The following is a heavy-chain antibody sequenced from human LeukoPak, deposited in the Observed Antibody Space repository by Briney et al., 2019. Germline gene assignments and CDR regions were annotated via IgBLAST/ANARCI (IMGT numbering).Heavy chain of an antibody. J-gene: IGHJ4*02. Sequence: GGSLRLSCAASGFTFSSYGMHWVRQAPGKGLEWVAVIWYDGSNKYYADSVKGRFTISRDNSKNTLYLQMNSLRAEDTAVYYCARELAARRYFDYWGQGTLVTVSS. V-gene: IGHV3-33*01. CDR3: ARELAARRYFDY. CDR1: GFTFSSYG. D-gene: IGHD6-6*01. CDR2: IWYDGSNK.